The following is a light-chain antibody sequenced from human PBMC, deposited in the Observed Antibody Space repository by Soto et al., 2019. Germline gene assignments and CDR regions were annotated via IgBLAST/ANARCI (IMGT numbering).Light chain of an antibody. J-gene: IGLJ2*01. CDR1: SSDVGAYNY. Sequence: QSVLTQPASVSGSPGQSITISCTGTSSDVGAYNYVSWYQQHPGKAPKLMIYDVNIRPSGVSNRFSGSKSGNTASLSISFLQAEDEADYYCTSRTTSTTRKFGGGTKVTVL. CDR3: TSRTTSTTRK. V-gene: IGLV2-14*01. CDR2: DVN.